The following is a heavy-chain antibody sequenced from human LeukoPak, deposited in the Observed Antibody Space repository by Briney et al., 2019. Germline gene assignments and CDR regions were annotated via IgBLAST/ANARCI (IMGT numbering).Heavy chain of an antibody. D-gene: IGHD5-24*01. Sequence: GRSLRLSCAASGFTFSTYAMHWVRQAPGKGLEWVAVISYDGSNKYYADSVKGRFTISRDNSKNTLYLQMYSLRAEDTAVYYCARDTRPQVERWLFDYWGQGTLVTVSS. J-gene: IGHJ4*02. V-gene: IGHV3-30*04. CDR3: ARDTRPQVERWLFDY. CDR1: GFTFSTYA. CDR2: ISYDGSNK.